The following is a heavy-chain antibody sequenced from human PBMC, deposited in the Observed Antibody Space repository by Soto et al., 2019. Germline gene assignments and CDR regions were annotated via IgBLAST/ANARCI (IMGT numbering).Heavy chain of an antibody. V-gene: IGHV3-73*01. CDR3: TRQYYDILTGYYKGYYYYMDV. J-gene: IGHJ6*03. D-gene: IGHD3-9*01. CDR1: GFTFSGSA. Sequence: GSLRLSCAASGFTFSGSAMHWVRQASGKGLEWVGRIRSKANSYATAYAASVKGRFTISRDDSKNTAYLQMNSLKTEDTAVYYCTRQYYDILTGYYKGYYYYMDVWGKGTTVTVSS. CDR2: IRSKANSYAT.